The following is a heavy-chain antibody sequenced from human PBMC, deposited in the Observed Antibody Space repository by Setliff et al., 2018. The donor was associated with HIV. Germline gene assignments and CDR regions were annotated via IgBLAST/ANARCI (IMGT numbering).Heavy chain of an antibody. Sequence: ASVKVSCKASGGSFSSYGINWLRQAPGQGLEWMGGMVPVIGAAQYAQKFQGRVTITADRVTSTAYMELTSLTSDDTAVYYCAREAAARPYFDFWGQGTLVTVSS. CDR1: GGSFSSYG. D-gene: IGHD6-6*01. CDR2: MVPVIGAA. J-gene: IGHJ4*02. CDR3: AREAAARPYFDF. V-gene: IGHV1-69*06.